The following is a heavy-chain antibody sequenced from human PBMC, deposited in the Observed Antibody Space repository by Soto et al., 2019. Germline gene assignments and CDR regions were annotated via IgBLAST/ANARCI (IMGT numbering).Heavy chain of an antibody. D-gene: IGHD1-20*01. CDR3: ARERFITGTEVPNYYGMDV. J-gene: IGHJ6*02. CDR1: GFTFSSYW. CDR2: INSDGSST. V-gene: IGHV3-74*01. Sequence: EVQLVESGGGLVQPGGSLRLSCAASGFTFSSYWMHWVRQAPGKGLVWVSRINSDGSSTSYADSVKGRFTISRDNAKTTLYLQMNSLRAEDTAVYYCARERFITGTEVPNYYGMDVWGQGTTVTVSS.